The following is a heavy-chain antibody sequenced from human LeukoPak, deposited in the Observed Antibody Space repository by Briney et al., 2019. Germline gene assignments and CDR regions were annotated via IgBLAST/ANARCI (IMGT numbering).Heavy chain of an antibody. V-gene: IGHV3-9*01. CDR1: GFTFDEFA. CDR2: ISWNSGSI. J-gene: IGHJ4*02. D-gene: IGHD2-21*02. CDR3: AKDIEGDSSVFWFDY. Sequence: GGSLRLSCAASGFTFDEFAMHWVRQAPGKGLEWVSGISWNSGSIGYADSVKGRFTISRDNAKNSLYLQMNSLRAEDTALYYCAKDIEGDSSVFWFDYWGQGTLVTVSS.